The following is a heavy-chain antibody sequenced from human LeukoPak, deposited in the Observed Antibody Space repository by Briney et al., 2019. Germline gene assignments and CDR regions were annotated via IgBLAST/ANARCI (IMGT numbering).Heavy chain of an antibody. CDR2: IDSSGSPI. Sequence: GSLRLSCAASGFSFSSNSMNWVRQAPGKGLEWVSYIDSSGSPIYYADSVKGRFTISRDNAKKSLYLQMNNLRDEDTAVYYCSFRGFDYWGQGTLVTVSS. V-gene: IGHV3-48*02. J-gene: IGHJ4*02. CDR1: GFSFSSNS. D-gene: IGHD3-3*02. CDR3: SFRGFDY.